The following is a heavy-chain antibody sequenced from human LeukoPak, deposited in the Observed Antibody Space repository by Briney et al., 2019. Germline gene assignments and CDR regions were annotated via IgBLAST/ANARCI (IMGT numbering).Heavy chain of an antibody. D-gene: IGHD1-26*01. V-gene: IGHV3-48*03. CDR3: ARDYAGTNWFDP. CDR2: ISSSGSTI. Sequence: GGSLRLSCAASGFTFSSYEMNWVRQAPGKGLEWVSYISSSGSTIYYADSVKGRFTISRDNAKNSLYLQMNGLRAEDTAVYYCARDYAGTNWFDPWGQGTLVTVSS. J-gene: IGHJ5*02. CDR1: GFTFSSYE.